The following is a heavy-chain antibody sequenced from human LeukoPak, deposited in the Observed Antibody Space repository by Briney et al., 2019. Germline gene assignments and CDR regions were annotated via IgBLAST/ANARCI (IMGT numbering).Heavy chain of an antibody. V-gene: IGHV4-31*03. Sequence: SETLSLTCTVSGGSNSSGGYYWSWIRQHPGKGLEWIGYIYYSGSTYYNPSLKSRVTISVDTSKNQLSLKLSSVTAADTAVYYCACMVRGVIITWFDPWGQGTLVTVSS. D-gene: IGHD3-10*01. CDR2: IYYSGST. J-gene: IGHJ5*02. CDR3: ACMVRGVIITWFDP. CDR1: GGSNSSGGYY.